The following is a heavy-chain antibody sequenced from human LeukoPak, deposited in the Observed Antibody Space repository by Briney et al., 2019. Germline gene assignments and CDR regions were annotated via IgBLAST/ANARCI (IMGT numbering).Heavy chain of an antibody. J-gene: IGHJ4*02. D-gene: IGHD6-6*01. Sequence: SETLSLTCTVSGGSISSGGYYWRWLRQHPGTGLEWLGYIYYSGSTYYNPSLKSRVTISVDTSKNQFSLKLSSVTAADTAVYYCASSFRSKVAARPDYFDYWGQGTLVTVSS. CDR1: GGSISSGGYY. V-gene: IGHV4-31*03. CDR3: ASSFRSKVAARPDYFDY. CDR2: IYYSGST.